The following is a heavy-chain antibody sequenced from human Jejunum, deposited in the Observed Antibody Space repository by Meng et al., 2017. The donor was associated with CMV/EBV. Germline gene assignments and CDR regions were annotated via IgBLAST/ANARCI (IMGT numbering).Heavy chain of an antibody. CDR3: ARGGPVFDF. Sequence: ITLKELCPTLVKPTQTLQLTCSFSGFSLTTSGMGVGWIRQPPGKALEWLALILWDDDRLYNPSLKTRVTITKDMSTNQVVLTMTNMDPADTGTYYCARGGPVFDFWGQGALVTVSS. CDR1: GFSLTTSGMG. CDR2: ILWDDDR. J-gene: IGHJ4*02. V-gene: IGHV2-5*02.